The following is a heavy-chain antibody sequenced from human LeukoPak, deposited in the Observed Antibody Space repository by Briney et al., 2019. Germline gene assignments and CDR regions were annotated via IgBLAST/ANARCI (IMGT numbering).Heavy chain of an antibody. Sequence: GGFLRLSCAASGFTFSGDWMHWVRQAPGKGLVWVSHVSSTGYTTRYADSVKGRFTISRDNAKNTLYLQMNSLRAEDTAVYYCAREQGALDSWGQGTLVTVSS. CDR1: GFTFSGDW. V-gene: IGHV3-74*01. CDR2: VSSTGYTT. J-gene: IGHJ4*02. CDR3: AREQGALDS.